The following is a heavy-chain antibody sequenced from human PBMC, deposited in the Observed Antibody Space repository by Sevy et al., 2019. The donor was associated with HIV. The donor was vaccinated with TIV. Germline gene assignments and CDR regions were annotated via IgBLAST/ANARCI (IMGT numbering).Heavy chain of an antibody. J-gene: IGHJ6*02. D-gene: IGHD1-26*01. Sequence: GGSLRLSCTGSGFSFSYYGIHWVRQAPGKGLDWVALISHDGINEYYADSVKGRLTISRDNSKNTVYLEMNRLRNEDTAIYFCANAYSGSYSHSYLYALDVWGQGTAVTVSS. CDR3: ANAYSGSYSHSYLYALDV. CDR2: ISHDGINE. CDR1: GFSFSYYG. V-gene: IGHV3-30*18.